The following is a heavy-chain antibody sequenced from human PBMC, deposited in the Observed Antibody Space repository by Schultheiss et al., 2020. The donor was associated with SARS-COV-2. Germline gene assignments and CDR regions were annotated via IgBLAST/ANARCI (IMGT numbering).Heavy chain of an antibody. V-gene: IGHV4-38-2*01. Sequence: SETLSLTCAVSGYSISSGYYWGWIRQPPGKGLEWIGYIYYSGSTNYNPSLKSRVTMSVDTSKNQFSLKLSSVTAADTAVYYCARVSQIYCSGGSCYRHRTFDYWGQGTLVTVSS. CDR1: GYSISSGYY. J-gene: IGHJ4*02. CDR2: IYYSGST. CDR3: ARVSQIYCSGGSCYRHRTFDY. D-gene: IGHD2-15*01.